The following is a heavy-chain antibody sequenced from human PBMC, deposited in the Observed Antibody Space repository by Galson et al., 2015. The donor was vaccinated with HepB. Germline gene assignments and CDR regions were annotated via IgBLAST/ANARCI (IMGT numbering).Heavy chain of an antibody. V-gene: IGHV3-30-3*01. CDR1: GFDFNDSS. CDR3: TRAAAGRTATTTLA. D-gene: IGHD4-17*01. CDR2: VSFDGRNT. J-gene: IGHJ5*02. Sequence: SLRLSCAGSGFDFNDSSIHWVRQSPGKGLEWVAGVSFDGRNTYYADSVKGRFIISRDSSKKTVYLQMNSLRSKDTAVYYCTRAAAGRTATTTLAWGQGLLVTVSS.